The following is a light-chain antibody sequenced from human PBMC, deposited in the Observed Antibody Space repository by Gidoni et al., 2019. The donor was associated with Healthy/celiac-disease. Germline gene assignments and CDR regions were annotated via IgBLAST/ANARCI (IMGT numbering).Light chain of an antibody. CDR2: GAS. CDR3: QQYNNWPPWT. J-gene: IGKJ1*01. Sequence: EVVTTPPATQAVSPWERATLSCSASQSFSSNLAWYQQKPGQAPRLLIYGASTRATGIPARFSGSGSGTEFTLTISSLQSEDFAVYYCQQYNNWPPWTFGQGTKVEIK. V-gene: IGKV3-15*01. CDR1: QSFSSN.